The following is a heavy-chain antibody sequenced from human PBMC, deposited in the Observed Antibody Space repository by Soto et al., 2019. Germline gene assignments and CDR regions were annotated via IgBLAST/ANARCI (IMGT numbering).Heavy chain of an antibody. CDR3: ARDADILIGYYQYYFDY. V-gene: IGHV3-30-3*01. CDR1: GFTFSSYA. Sequence: GGSLRLSCAASGFTFSSYAMHWVRQAPGKGLEWVAVISYAGSDKYYADSVKGRFTISRDNSRNTLYLQMNSLRAQDTAVYYCARDADILIGYYQYYFDYWGQGTLVTVSS. D-gene: IGHD3-9*01. J-gene: IGHJ4*02. CDR2: ISYAGSDK.